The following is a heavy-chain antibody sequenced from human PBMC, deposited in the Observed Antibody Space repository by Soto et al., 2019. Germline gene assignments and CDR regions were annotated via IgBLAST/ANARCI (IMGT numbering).Heavy chain of an antibody. D-gene: IGHD5-12*01. CDR3: ASGENGYNKFYFDF. Sequence: EVQLVESGGGLIQPGGSLRLSCAASGVSIISHYMSWVRQAPGKGLEWISLIYAGGSTFYADSVKGRFTISRDNSKNTLYLQMASLTAEDTAVYYCASGENGYNKFYFDFWGQGTLVTVSS. J-gene: IGHJ4*02. CDR2: IYAGGST. V-gene: IGHV3-53*01. CDR1: GVSIISHY.